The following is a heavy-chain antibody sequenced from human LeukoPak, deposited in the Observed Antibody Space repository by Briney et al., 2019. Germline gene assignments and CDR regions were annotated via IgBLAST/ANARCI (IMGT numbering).Heavy chain of an antibody. CDR1: GFTFSSYA. CDR3: AKAGEWRVLLWIYFDY. CDR2: ISGSGGST. Sequence: GGSLRLSCAASGFTFSSYAMSWVRQAPGKGLEWVSAISGSGGSTYYADSVKGRFTISRDNSKNTLYLQMNSLRAEDTAVYYCAKAGEWRVLLWIYFDYWGQGTLVTVSS. D-gene: IGHD3-10*01. V-gene: IGHV3-23*01. J-gene: IGHJ4*02.